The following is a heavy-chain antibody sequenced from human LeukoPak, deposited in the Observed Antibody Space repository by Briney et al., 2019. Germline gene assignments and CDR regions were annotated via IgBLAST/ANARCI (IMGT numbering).Heavy chain of an antibody. V-gene: IGHV1-8*01. CDR1: GYTFTSYD. D-gene: IGHD6-13*01. CDR2: MNPNSGNT. J-gene: IGHJ6*02. CDR3: ARWGSSWYNYYYYGMDV. Sequence: ASVKVSCKASGYTFTSYDINWVRQATGQGLEWMGWMNPNSGNTGYAQKFQGRVTMTRNTSISTAYMELSSLRSEDTAVCYCARWGSSWYNYYYYGMDVWGQGTTVTVSS.